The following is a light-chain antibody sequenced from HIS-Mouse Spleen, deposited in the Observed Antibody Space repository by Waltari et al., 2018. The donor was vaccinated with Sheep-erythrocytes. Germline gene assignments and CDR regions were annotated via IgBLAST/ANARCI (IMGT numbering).Light chain of an antibody. CDR3: QAWDSSAAV. CDR1: KLGDKY. CDR2: QDS. Sequence: SYELTKPPSVSVSPGQTASITCSGDKLGDKYACCYQQKPGQFPVVVIYQDSKRPSGMPGRFSGANAGNTATLTISGTQAMDETYYCCQAWDSSAAVFGGGNKLTVL. V-gene: IGLV3-1*01. J-gene: IGLJ2*01.